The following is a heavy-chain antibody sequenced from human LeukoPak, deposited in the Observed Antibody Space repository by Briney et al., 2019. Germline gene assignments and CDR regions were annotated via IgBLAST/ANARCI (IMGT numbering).Heavy chain of an antibody. CDR3: AKGNPDWSIGY. J-gene: IGHJ4*02. CDR2: ISSSSESI. D-gene: IGHD3-9*01. Sequence: GGSLRLSCAASGHMFDDYGMHWVRQAPGKGLEWVAGISSSSESIGYAASVKGRFTISRDNAQNSVYLQMNSLRVEDTALYYCAKGNPDWSIGYWGQGTLVTVSA. V-gene: IGHV3-9*01. CDR1: GHMFDDYG.